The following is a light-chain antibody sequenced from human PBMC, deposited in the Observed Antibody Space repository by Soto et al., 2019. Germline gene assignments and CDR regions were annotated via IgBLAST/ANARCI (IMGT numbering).Light chain of an antibody. CDR2: RSD. CDR1: SSNIGTNY. J-gene: IGLJ3*02. Sequence: QSVLTQPPSVSGTPGQRVTISCFGGSSNIGTNYVYWYQQLPGTAPKLLIYRSDQRPSGVPDRFSGSKSGTSASLAISGLRSEDEADYYCAAWDVSLSGLWVFGGGTKLTVL. CDR3: AAWDVSLSGLWV. V-gene: IGLV1-47*01.